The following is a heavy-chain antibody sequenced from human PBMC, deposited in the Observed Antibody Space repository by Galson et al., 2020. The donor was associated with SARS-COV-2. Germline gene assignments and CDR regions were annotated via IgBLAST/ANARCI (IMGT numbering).Heavy chain of an antibody. Sequence: ETSETLSLTCTVSGGSISRSSYYWGWIRQPPGKGLEWIGGSTYYNPSLKTRVTISVDTSKNQFSLTLSSVTAADTAVYYCARGYDILTGYLYFDYWGQGTLVTVSS. D-gene: IGHD3-9*01. CDR3: ARGYDILTGYLYFDY. V-gene: IGHV4-39*01. CDR2: GST. CDR1: GGSISRSSYY. J-gene: IGHJ4*02.